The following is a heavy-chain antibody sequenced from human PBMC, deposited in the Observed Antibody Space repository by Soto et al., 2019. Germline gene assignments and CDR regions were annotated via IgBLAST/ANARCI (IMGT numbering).Heavy chain of an antibody. J-gene: IGHJ6*02. V-gene: IGHV1-3*01. CDR3: ARDRDYYDSSGYYRYYYYGMDV. Sequence: QVQLVQSGAEVKKPGASVKVSCKASGYTFTSYAMHWVRQAPGQRLERMGWINAGNGNTKYSQKFQDRVTITRDISASPAYLEVSSLRSEDTALYYCARDRDYYDSSGYYRYYYYGMDVWGQGTTVTVSS. D-gene: IGHD3-22*01. CDR2: INAGNGNT. CDR1: GYTFTSYA.